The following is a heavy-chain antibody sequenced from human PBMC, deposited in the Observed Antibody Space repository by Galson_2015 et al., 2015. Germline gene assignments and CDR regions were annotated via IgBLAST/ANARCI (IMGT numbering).Heavy chain of an antibody. Sequence: SVKVSCKVSGYTLTDLSMHWVRQAPGKGLEWMGGFDPEDGETIYAQKFQGRVTMTEDTSTDTAYMELSSLRSEDTAVYYCATVYLPGDFWSGSLDYWGQGTLVTVSS. V-gene: IGHV1-24*01. D-gene: IGHD3-3*01. J-gene: IGHJ4*02. CDR2: FDPEDGET. CDR3: ATVYLPGDFWSGSLDY. CDR1: GYTLTDLS.